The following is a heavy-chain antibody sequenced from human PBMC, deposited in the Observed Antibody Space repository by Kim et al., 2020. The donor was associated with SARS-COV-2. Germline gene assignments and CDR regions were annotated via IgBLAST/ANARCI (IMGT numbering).Heavy chain of an antibody. D-gene: IGHD1-1*01. V-gene: IGHV3-23*01. J-gene: IGHJ4*02. CDR2: IIGGGAT. Sequence: GGSLRLSCAASGFTLTLSSYAMSWVRQAPGKGLEWVSAIIGGGATYYEDSVKGRFTISRDNSRNTLYLQMNSLRAEDTAVYYCAEVNWSTEGEDCWGQGTLVTVSS. CDR3: AEVNWSTEGEDC. CDR1: GFTLTLSSYA.